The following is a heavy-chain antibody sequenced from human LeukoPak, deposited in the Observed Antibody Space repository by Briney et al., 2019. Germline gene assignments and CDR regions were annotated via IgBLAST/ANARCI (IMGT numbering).Heavy chain of an antibody. CDR1: GYTFTGYY. CDR3: ARSRWRGYSYGPIPIAFDY. Sequence: ASVKVSCKASGYTFTGYYMHWVRQAPGQGLEWMGWINPNSGGTNYAQKFQGRVTMTRDTSISTAYMELSRLRSDDTAVYYCARSRWRGYSYGPIPIAFDYWGQGTLVTVSS. D-gene: IGHD5-18*01. J-gene: IGHJ4*02. CDR2: INPNSGGT. V-gene: IGHV1-2*02.